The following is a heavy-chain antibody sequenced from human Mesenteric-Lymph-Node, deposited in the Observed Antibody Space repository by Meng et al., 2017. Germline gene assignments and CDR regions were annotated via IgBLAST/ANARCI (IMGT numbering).Heavy chain of an antibody. CDR1: GFTFSSYA. V-gene: IGHV3-23*01. CDR2: ISGSGGST. J-gene: IGHJ6*02. CDR3: AKIAAAVFYGMDV. Sequence: GGSLRLSCAASGFTFSSYAMSWVRQAPGKGLEWVSAISGSGGSTYYADSVKGRFTISRYNAKNSLYLQMNSLRAEHTAVYYCAKIAAAVFYGMDVSGHGTTVTVSS. D-gene: IGHD6-13*01.